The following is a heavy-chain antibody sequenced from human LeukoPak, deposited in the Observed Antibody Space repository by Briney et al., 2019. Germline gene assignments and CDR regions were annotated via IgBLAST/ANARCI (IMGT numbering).Heavy chain of an antibody. J-gene: IGHJ6*03. CDR3: ARDIVVVPAAIPGGIAAEPYGFMDV. CDR2: ISGSGGRT. Sequence: GGSLRLSCAASGFTFSTYAMSWVRQAPGKGLEWVSAISGSGGRTYYADSVKGRFTISRDNSKNTLYLQMNSLRAEDTAVYYCARDIVVVPAAIPGGIAAEPYGFMDVWGKGTTVTVSS. D-gene: IGHD2-2*01. V-gene: IGHV3-23*01. CDR1: GFTFSTYA.